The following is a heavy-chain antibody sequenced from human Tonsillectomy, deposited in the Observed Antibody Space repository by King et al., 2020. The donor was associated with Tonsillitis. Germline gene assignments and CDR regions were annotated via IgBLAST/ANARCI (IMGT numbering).Heavy chain of an antibody. J-gene: IGHJ4*02. CDR3: ARGRPPRAVRYFGWLFIY. Sequence: VQLVESGGGVVQPGRSLRLSCAASGFTFSSYAMHWVRQAPGKGLEWVAVISYDGSNKYYADSVKGRFTISRDNSKNTLYLQMNSLRAEDTAVYYCARGRPPRAVRYFGWLFIYWGQGTRVTVSA. D-gene: IGHD3-9*01. CDR2: ISYDGSNK. CDR1: GFTFSSYA. V-gene: IGHV3-30-3*01.